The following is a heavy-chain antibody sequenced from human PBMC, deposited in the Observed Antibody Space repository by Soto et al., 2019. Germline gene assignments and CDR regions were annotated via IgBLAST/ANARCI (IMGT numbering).Heavy chain of an antibody. Sequence: QVQLVQSGAEVKKPGSSVKVSCKASGGTFSSYAISWVRQAPGQGLEWMGGIIPIFGTANYAQKFQGRVTITAAESTSTAYMELSRLRSEDTLVYYCARVYYGSGSYYHNWCDPWGEGPLVAVSS. CDR3: ARVYYGSGSYYHNWCDP. CDR2: IIPIFGTA. J-gene: IGHJ5*02. CDR1: GGTFSSYA. V-gene: IGHV1-69*12. D-gene: IGHD3-10*01.